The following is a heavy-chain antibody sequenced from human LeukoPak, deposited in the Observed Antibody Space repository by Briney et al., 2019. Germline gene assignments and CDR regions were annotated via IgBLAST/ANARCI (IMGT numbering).Heavy chain of an antibody. V-gene: IGHV3-21*01. CDR1: GFTFSSYS. D-gene: IGHD1-26*01. J-gene: IGHJ4*02. Sequence: GGSLRLSCAASGFTFSSYSMNWVRQAPGKGLEWVSSISSSSSYIYYADSVKGRFTISRDNAKNSLYLQMNSLRAEDTAVYCCARERGATRVDYWGQGTLVTVSS. CDR2: ISSSSSYI. CDR3: ARERGATRVDY.